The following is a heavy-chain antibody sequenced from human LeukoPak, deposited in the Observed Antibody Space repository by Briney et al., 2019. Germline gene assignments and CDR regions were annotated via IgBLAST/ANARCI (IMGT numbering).Heavy chain of an antibody. Sequence: GGSLRLSCAASGFTFEESAMHWVRQVPGKGLEWVAGIGWDSKSIIYADSMKGRFTISRDNAKNSLYLQMNSLRAEDTALYYCAKAVAAPGAFDFWGRGTVVTVSS. D-gene: IGHD2-15*01. J-gene: IGHJ3*01. CDR1: GFTFEESA. CDR2: IGWDSKSI. V-gene: IGHV3-9*01. CDR3: AKAVAAPGAFDF.